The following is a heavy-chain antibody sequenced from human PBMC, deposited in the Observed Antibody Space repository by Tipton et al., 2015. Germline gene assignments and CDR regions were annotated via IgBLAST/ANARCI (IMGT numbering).Heavy chain of an antibody. V-gene: IGHV1-18*01. Sequence: QLVQSGAEVKRSGASVTVSCKASNYTFSAFGINWVRQAPGQGLEWMGWVNPLNGNTNLPRKHWGRVVRTTDTSTNPIYMDLRSLTPDDTAVFSCARGRGGVDWYAIDYWGRGALVTVSS. CDR1: NYTFSAFG. CDR3: ARGRGGVDWYAIDY. CDR2: VNPLNGNT. J-gene: IGHJ4*02. D-gene: IGHD6-13*01.